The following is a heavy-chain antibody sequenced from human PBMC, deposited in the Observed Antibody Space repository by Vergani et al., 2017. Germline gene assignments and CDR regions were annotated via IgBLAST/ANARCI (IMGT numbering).Heavy chain of an antibody. D-gene: IGHD5-18*01. Sequence: EVQLLGSGGGLVQPGGSLRLSFAASGFTFSSYAMRWVGQAPGKGLAWVSDISGSGGSTYYADSVKGRVTISRDNSKNTLYLQMNSLRAEDTAVYYCAKDGEGYSYGYRHFDYWGQGTLVTVSS. J-gene: IGHJ4*02. CDR2: ISGSGGST. CDR3: AKDGEGYSYGYRHFDY. CDR1: GFTFSSYA. V-gene: IGHV3-23*01.